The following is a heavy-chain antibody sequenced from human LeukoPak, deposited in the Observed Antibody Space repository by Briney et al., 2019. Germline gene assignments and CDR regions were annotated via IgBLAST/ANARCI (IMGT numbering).Heavy chain of an antibody. CDR1: GESISGFY. D-gene: IGHD3-22*01. J-gene: IGHJ6*03. CDR2: VYYSGST. Sequence: SETLSLTCTVSGESISGFYWTWIRQPPGKGLEWIGYVYYSGSTNYNPSLKSRVTISVDTSKNQFSLKLSSVTAADTAVYYCTRGSIAYYYMDVWGKGTTVTISS. CDR3: TRGSIAYYYMDV. V-gene: IGHV4-59*01.